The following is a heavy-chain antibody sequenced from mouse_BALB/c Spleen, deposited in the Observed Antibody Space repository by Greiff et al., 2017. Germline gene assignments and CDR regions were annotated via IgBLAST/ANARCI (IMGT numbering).Heavy chain of an antibody. CDR3: ARSITTVVATPYYFDY. Sequence: DVKLMESGPGLVKPSQSLSLTCTVTGYSITSDYAWNWIRQFPGNKLEWMGYISYSGSTSYNPSLKSRISITRDTSKNQFFLQLNSVTTEDTATYYCARSITTVVATPYYFDYWGQGTTLTVSS. D-gene: IGHD1-1*01. J-gene: IGHJ2*01. CDR1: GYSITSDYA. CDR2: ISYSGST. V-gene: IGHV3-2*02.